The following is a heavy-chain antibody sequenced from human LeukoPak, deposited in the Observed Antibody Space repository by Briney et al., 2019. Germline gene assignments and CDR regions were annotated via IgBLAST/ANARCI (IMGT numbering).Heavy chain of an antibody. CDR3: ARGYCSSTSCLFPGWFDP. CDR1: GGTFSSYA. Sequence: SAKVSCKASGGTFSSYAISWVRQAPGQGLEWMGGIIPIFGTANYAQKFQGRVTITADESTSTAYLELSSLRSEDTAVYYCARGYCSSTSCLFPGWFDPWGQGTLVTVSS. J-gene: IGHJ5*02. CDR2: IIPIFGTA. D-gene: IGHD2-2*01. V-gene: IGHV1-69*13.